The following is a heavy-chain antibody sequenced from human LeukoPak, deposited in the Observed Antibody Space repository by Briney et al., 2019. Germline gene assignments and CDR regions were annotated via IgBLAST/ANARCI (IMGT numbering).Heavy chain of an antibody. CDR2: IYYSGST. Sequence: PSETLSLTCTVSGDSMSSSSYYWGWIRQPPGEGLEWIGSIYYSGSTYYNPSLKSRVTISVDTSKNQFSLKLSSVTAADTAVYYCARLKRGGVYDFVYWGQGTLVTVSS. CDR1: GDSMSSSSYY. V-gene: IGHV4-39*01. J-gene: IGHJ4*02. D-gene: IGHD2-8*02. CDR3: ARLKRGGVYDFVY.